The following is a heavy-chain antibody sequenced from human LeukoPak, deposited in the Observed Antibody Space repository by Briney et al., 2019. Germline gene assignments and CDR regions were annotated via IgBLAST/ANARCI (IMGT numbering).Heavy chain of an antibody. D-gene: IGHD3-22*01. Sequence: ASVKVSCKASGYTFTGYYLHWVRQAPGQGLEWMGWINPNSGGTNYAHKFQGRVTMTRDTSISTAYMELSRLRSDDTAVYYCARGVHYYYDSSGYYSLPFDYWGQGTLVTVSS. CDR3: ARGVHYYYDSSGYYSLPFDY. V-gene: IGHV1-2*02. CDR2: INPNSGGT. J-gene: IGHJ4*02. CDR1: GYTFTGYY.